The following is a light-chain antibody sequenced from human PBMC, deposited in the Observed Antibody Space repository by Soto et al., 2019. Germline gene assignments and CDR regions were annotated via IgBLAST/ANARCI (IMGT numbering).Light chain of an antibody. CDR3: QQYNSYPWT. V-gene: IGKV1-5*03. CDR1: QSISSW. CDR2: KAS. J-gene: IGKJ1*01. Sequence: DIQMTQSPSTLSASVGDRVTITCRASQSISSWLAWYQQKPGKAPKLLIYKASSLESGVPSRFSGSGSGTEFTLTISSLQADDFVTYYCQQYNSYPWTFGQGTKVEIK.